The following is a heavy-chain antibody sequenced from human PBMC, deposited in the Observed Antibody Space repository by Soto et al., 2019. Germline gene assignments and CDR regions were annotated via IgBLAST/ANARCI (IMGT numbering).Heavy chain of an antibody. CDR3: ASGISSGLYYYSMDV. V-gene: IGHV1-18*01. Sequence: ASVKVSCKASGYNFVTSGVSWVRQAPGRGLEWMGCITPDNGDTNYAQKFQGRATMTEDTSTGTAYMELSSLRSDDTAIYYCASGISSGLYYYSMDVWGQGTTVTVSS. D-gene: IGHD3-22*01. CDR1: GYNFVTSG. CDR2: ITPDNGDT. J-gene: IGHJ6*02.